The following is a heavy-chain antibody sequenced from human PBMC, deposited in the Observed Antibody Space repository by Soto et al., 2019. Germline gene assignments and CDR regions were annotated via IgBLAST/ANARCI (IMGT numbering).Heavy chain of an antibody. D-gene: IGHD6-19*01. V-gene: IGHV3-53*04. CDR3: ARDRYSSGWLDAFDI. Sequence: EVQLVESGGGLVQPGGSLRLSCAASGFTVSSNYMSWVRQAPGKGLEWVSVIFTGGSTYYADSVKGRFTISRHSSKNTVYLQMNSLRAEDTAVYYYARDRYSSGWLDAFDIWGQGTMVTVSS. J-gene: IGHJ3*02. CDR2: IFTGGST. CDR1: GFTVSSNY.